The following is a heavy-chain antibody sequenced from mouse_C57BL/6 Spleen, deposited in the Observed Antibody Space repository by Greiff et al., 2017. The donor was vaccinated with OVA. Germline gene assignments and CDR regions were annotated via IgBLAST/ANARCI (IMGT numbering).Heavy chain of an antibody. V-gene: IGHV14-4*01. CDR1: GFNIKDDY. D-gene: IGHD1-1*01. CDR3: TKNYGRP. CDR2: IDPENGDT. J-gene: IGHJ3*01. Sequence: EVQLQESGAELVRPGASVKLSCTASGFNIKDDYMHWVKQRPEQGLEWIGWIDPENGDTEYASKFQGKATITADTSSNTAYLQLSSLTSEDTAVYYCTKNYGRPWGQGTLVTVSA.